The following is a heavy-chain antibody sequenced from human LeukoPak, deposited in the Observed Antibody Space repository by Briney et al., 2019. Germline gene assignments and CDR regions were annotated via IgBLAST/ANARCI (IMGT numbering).Heavy chain of an antibody. CDR3: ARHEGSSWYWFDP. D-gene: IGHD6-13*01. CDR1: GFSVGRKY. Sequence: GGSLRLSCVISGFSVGRKYMSWVRQAPGKGLEWVSVIYDSGTTYYADAVKGRFTVSRDNPKNTLSLQMKSLRVEDTALYYCARHEGSSWYWFDPWGQGILVTVSS. V-gene: IGHV3-53*01. J-gene: IGHJ5*02. CDR2: IYDSGTT.